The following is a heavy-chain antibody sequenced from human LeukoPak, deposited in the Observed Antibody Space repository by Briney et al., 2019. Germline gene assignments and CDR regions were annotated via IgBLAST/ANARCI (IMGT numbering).Heavy chain of an antibody. CDR1: GFTVSNKY. CDR2: IYGDDSS. V-gene: IGHV3-66*01. D-gene: IGHD2-21*01. CDR3: ARRAYCGGDCLDQ. J-gene: IGHJ4*02. Sequence: GGSLRLSCAASGFTVSNKYMSWVRQAPGKGLEWVSVIYGDDSSYYAGSVKGRFTISRDNPKNTLSLEMNSLRVDDTAVYYCARRAYCGGDCLDQWGQGTPVTVSS.